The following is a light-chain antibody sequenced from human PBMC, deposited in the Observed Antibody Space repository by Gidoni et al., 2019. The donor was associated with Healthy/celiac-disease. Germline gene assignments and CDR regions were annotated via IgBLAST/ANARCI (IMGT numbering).Light chain of an antibody. CDR3: QQYGSSPIT. J-gene: IGKJ5*01. CDR2: GAS. V-gene: IGKV3-20*01. Sequence: DIVLTQSPGTLSLSPGEGSTLSCMASQSVSSSYLAWYQQKPGQAPRLLSYGASSRATGIPDRFSCSGSGTDFTLTISRLEPEDFAVYYCQQYGSSPITFGQGTRLEIK. CDR1: QSVSSSY.